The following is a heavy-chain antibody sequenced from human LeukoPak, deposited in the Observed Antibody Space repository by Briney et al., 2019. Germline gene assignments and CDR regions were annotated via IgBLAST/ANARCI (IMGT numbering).Heavy chain of an antibody. CDR3: ARGGSLGYSPDAFDI. Sequence: SVKVSCKASGGTFSSYAISWVRQAPGQGLEWMGGIIPIFGTANYAQEFQGRVTITADESTSTAYMELGSLRSEDTAVYYCARGGSLGYSPDAFDIWGQGTMVTVSS. J-gene: IGHJ3*02. V-gene: IGHV1-69*13. D-gene: IGHD2-21*01. CDR2: IIPIFGTA. CDR1: GGTFSSYA.